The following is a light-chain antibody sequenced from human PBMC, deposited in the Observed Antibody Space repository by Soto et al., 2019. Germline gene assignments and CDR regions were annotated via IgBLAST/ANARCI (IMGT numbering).Light chain of an antibody. J-gene: IGKJ5*01. CDR2: GAS. CDR1: QSVSSK. Sequence: EIVMKQSPATLSVSPGERATLSCRASQSVSSKLAWYQQKPGQAPRLLIYGASTRATGIPARFSGSGSGTEFTLTISSLQSEDFAVCYCQQYNNWPPIPFGQGTRLAIK. CDR3: QQYNNWPPIP. V-gene: IGKV3-15*01.